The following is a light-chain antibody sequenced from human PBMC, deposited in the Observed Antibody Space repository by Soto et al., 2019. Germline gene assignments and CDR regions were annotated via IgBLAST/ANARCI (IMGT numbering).Light chain of an antibody. Sequence: QSVLTQPASVSGSPGQSITISCTGTSSDVGSYNLVSLYQQHPGKAPKLMIYEGSKRPSGVSNRFSGSKSGNTASLTISGLQAEDEADYYCCSYAGSSIWVFGGGTKLTVL. CDR1: SSDVGSYNL. CDR2: EGS. V-gene: IGLV2-23*01. J-gene: IGLJ3*02. CDR3: CSYAGSSIWV.